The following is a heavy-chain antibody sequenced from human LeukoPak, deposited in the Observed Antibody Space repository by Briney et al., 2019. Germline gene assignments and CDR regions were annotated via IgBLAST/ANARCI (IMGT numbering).Heavy chain of an antibody. V-gene: IGHV4-38-2*02. CDR1: GYSISSGDY. CDR3: ARGMALGYCST. J-gene: IGHJ5*02. CDR2: IYHNGPT. D-gene: IGHD2-2*01. Sequence: PSETLSLTCTVSGYSISSGDYWGWLRQPPGKGLEWIGSIYHNGPTYYNPSLTSRVTISVDTSKNQFSLKLSPVTAADTAVYFCARGMALGYCSTWGQGTLVTVSS.